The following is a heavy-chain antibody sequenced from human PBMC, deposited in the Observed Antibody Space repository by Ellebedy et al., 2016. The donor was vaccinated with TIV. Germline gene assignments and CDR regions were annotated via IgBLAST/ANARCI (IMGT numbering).Heavy chain of an antibody. J-gene: IGHJ4*02. CDR3: AHTSALVLFDY. Sequence: SGPTLVKPTQTLTLTCTFSGFSLSTSGVGVGWIRQPPGKALEWLALIYWNDDKRYSPSLKSRLTITKDTSKNQVVLTLTNMGPVDTATYYCAHTSALVLFDYWGQGTLVTVSS. V-gene: IGHV2-5*01. CDR2: IYWNDDK. CDR1: GFSLSTSGVG. D-gene: IGHD3-9*01.